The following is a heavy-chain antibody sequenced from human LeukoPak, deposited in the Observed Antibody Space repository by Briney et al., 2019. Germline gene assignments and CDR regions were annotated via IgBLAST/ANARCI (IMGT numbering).Heavy chain of an antibody. V-gene: IGHV4-34*01. CDR1: GGPFSGYY. J-gene: IGHJ5*02. D-gene: IGHD6-13*01. CDR3: ARDQQQLNFDP. CDR2: INHSGST. Sequence: SETLSLTCAVYGGPFSGYYWSWLRQPPGKALEWIGEINHSGSTNHNPSLKSRVTISVDTSKNQFSLKQSSVTAADTAVYYCARDQQQLNFDPWGQGTLVTVSS.